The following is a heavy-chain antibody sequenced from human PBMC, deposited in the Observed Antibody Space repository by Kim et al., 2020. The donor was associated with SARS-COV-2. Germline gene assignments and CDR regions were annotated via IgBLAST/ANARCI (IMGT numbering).Heavy chain of an antibody. CDR2: IIPIFGTA. CDR3: ARDSGSFRGGAFDI. D-gene: IGHD1-26*01. CDR1: GGTFSSYA. V-gene: IGHV1-69*13. J-gene: IGHJ3*02. Sequence: SVKVSCKASGGTFSSYAISWVRQAPGQGLEWMGGIIPIFGTANYAQKFQGRVTITADESTSTAYMELSSLRSEDTAVYYCARDSGSFRGGAFDIWGQGTMVTVSS.